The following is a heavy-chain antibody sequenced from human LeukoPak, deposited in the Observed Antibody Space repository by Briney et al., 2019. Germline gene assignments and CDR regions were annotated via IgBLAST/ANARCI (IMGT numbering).Heavy chain of an antibody. CDR1: GGSISSYY. J-gene: IGHJ4*02. Sequence: SETLSLTCTVSGGSISSYYWSWIRQPPGEGLEWIANIDYSGSTNYNPSLKSRVAMSVDTSKNQFSLKLTSVTAADTAVYYCARNGPHYYDNSGYLDYWGQGTLVTVSS. CDR3: ARNGPHYYDNSGYLDY. CDR2: IDYSGST. V-gene: IGHV4-59*01. D-gene: IGHD3-22*01.